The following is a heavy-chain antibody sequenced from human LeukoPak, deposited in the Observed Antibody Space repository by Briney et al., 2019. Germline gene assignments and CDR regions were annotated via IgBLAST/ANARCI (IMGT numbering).Heavy chain of an antibody. J-gene: IGHJ4*02. CDR1: GGSISSGSYY. CDR2: IYTSGST. D-gene: IGHD6-19*01. CDR3: AREGVAGTA. Sequence: SETLSLTCTVSGGSISSGSYYWSWIRQPAGKGLEWIGRIYTSGSTNYNPSLKSRVTISVDTSENQFSLKLSSVTAADTTVYYCAREGVAGTAWGQGTLVTVSS. V-gene: IGHV4-61*02.